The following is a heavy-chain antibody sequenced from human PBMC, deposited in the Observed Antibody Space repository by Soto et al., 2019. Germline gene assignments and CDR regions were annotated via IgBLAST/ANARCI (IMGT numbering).Heavy chain of an antibody. V-gene: IGHV1-3*01. CDR3: ARAGFCSTTSCSDAFDI. CDR1: GYTFTNYA. D-gene: IGHD2-2*01. Sequence: QVQLVQSGAEVKKPGASVKVSCKASGYTFTNYAMHWVRQAPGQRPEWMGWINAGNGNTKFSQRFQGRVTITRDTYANIAYRELSSLTSEDTAVYYCARAGFCSTTSCSDAFDIWGQGTMVTVSS. CDR2: INAGNGNT. J-gene: IGHJ3*02.